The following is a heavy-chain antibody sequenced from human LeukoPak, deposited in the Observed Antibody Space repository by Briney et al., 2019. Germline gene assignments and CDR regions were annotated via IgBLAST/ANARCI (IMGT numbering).Heavy chain of an antibody. CDR1: GFPLSTYA. J-gene: IGHJ4*02. Sequence: PGGSLRLSCAASGFPLSTYAMSWVRQAPGKGPEWVSSIRGSDGSTYYADSVKGRFAISRDSSKNTLYLQMNSLRAEDTAVYYCAKDVYGDYGGLDYWGQGALVTVSS. CDR3: AKDVYGDYGGLDY. D-gene: IGHD4-17*01. CDR2: IRGSDGST. V-gene: IGHV3-23*01.